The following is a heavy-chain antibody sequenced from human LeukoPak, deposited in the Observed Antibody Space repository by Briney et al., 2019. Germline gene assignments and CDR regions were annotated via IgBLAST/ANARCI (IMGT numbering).Heavy chain of an antibody. J-gene: IGHJ4*02. D-gene: IGHD2-15*01. CDR1: GGTFSSYA. V-gene: IGHV1-69*05. Sequence: SVKVSCKASGGTFSSYAISWVRQAPGQGLEWMGGIIPIFGTANYAQKFQGRVTIATDESTSTAYMELSSLRSEDTAVYYCAREGYCSGGSCYDYWGQGTLVTVSS. CDR2: IIPIFGTA. CDR3: AREGYCSGGSCYDY.